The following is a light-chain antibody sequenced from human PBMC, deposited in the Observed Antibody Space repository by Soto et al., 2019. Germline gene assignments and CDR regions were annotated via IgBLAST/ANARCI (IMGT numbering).Light chain of an antibody. CDR2: EVS. CDR3: SSYTRGSTLVV. V-gene: IGLV2-14*01. CDR1: SSDVGGYNY. J-gene: IGLJ2*01. Sequence: QSALTQPASVSGSPGQSITISCTGTSSDVGGYNYVSWYQQHPGKSPKLMIYEVSNRPSEVSNRFSGSKSGNTAYLTISGLQAEAEGNDYCSSYTRGSTLVVFGGGTKLTVL.